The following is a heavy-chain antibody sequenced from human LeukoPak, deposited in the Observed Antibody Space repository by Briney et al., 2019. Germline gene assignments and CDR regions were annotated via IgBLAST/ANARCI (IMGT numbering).Heavy chain of an antibody. CDR3: ARWVWSNPSCFDY. Sequence: GESLKISCKDSGYSFTTYWIGWVRQMPGKGLERMGIIYPGDSDTRYSPSFQGQVTISADKSISTAYLQWSSLKASDTTMYYCARWVWSNPSCFDYWGQGTLVTVSS. CDR2: IYPGDSDT. V-gene: IGHV5-51*01. D-gene: IGHD3-3*01. J-gene: IGHJ4*02. CDR1: GYSFTTYW.